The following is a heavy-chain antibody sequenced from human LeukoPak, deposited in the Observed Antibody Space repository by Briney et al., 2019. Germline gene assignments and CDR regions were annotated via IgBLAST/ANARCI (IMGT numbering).Heavy chain of an antibody. J-gene: IGHJ4*02. CDR1: GFTFSDYY. V-gene: IGHV3-11*01. Sequence: GGSLRLSCAASGFTFSDYYMSWIRQAPGKGLEWVSYISSSGSIIYYADSVKGRYTISRDNAKNSLYLQMNSLTADDTAVYYCARYSSGYDLDYWGQGTLVTVSS. D-gene: IGHD5-18*01. CDR2: ISSSGSII. CDR3: ARYSSGYDLDY.